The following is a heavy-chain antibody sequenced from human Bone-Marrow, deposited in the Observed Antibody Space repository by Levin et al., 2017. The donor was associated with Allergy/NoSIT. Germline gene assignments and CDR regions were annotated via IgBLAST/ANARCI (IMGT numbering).Heavy chain of an antibody. CDR1: GGSISSGDYY. V-gene: IGHV4-31*03. J-gene: IGHJ4*02. D-gene: IGHD5-18*01. CDR3: ARVAGKIQPSSYYFDY. CDR2: IYYSGST. Sequence: SSETLSLTCTVSGGSISSGDYYWTWIRQLPGKGLEWIGYIYYSGSTYYNSSLKSRLTISVDTSKNQCSLRLNSVTAADTAVYYCARVAGKIQPSSYYFDYWGQGTLVTVSS.